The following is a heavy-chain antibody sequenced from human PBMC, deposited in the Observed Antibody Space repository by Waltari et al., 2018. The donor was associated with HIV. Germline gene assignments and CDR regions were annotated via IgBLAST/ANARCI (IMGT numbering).Heavy chain of an antibody. D-gene: IGHD6-19*01. J-gene: IGHJ4*02. CDR1: GGSVSGYD. Sequence: QVQLQQWGAGLLKPSETLSLSCAVYGGSVSGYDWNWIRQPPGKGLEWIGDISHSGSTNYNPSLNSRVTISVDRSKNQFSLKLTSVSAADTAVYYCARGPSFALRYSSGWYIDHWGQGTLVTVSS. CDR2: ISHSGST. CDR3: ARGPSFALRYSSGWYIDH. V-gene: IGHV4-34*01.